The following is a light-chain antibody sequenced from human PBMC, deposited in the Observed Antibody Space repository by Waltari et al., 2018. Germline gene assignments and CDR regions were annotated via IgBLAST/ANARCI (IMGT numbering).Light chain of an antibody. CDR3: AAWDDSVSAMV. CDR1: SSNLGSNY. CDR2: TDN. V-gene: IGLV1-47*02. Sequence: QSVLTQPPSASGTPGQRVAISCSGSSSNLGSNYVYWYQQLPGTAPKLLIYTDNQRPSGVPDRFSDSKSGTAASLAISGLRSEDEADYYCAAWDDSVSAMVFGGGTKLTVL. J-gene: IGLJ2*01.